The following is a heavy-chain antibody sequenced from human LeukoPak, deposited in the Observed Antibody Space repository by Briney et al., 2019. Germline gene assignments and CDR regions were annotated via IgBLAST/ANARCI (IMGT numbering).Heavy chain of an antibody. Sequence: SETLSLTCTVSGGSFSSYYWGWLRQPPGKGLEWIGYIDYSGSTNYNPSLRSRVTISIDTSKNQFSLRLSSVTAADTAVYYCARHVRSSGLDYRGQGTLVIVSS. J-gene: IGHJ4*02. CDR1: GGSFSSYY. CDR2: IDYSGST. CDR3: ARHVRSSGLDY. V-gene: IGHV4-59*08. D-gene: IGHD6-19*01.